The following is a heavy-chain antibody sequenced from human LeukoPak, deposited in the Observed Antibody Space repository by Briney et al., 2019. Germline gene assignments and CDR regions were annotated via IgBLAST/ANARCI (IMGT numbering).Heavy chain of an antibody. J-gene: IGHJ5*02. Sequence: SETLSPTCTVSNYSISSGHYWGWIRQPPGKGLEWIGSIYHTGRTYYNPSLTSRVTISLDTSRNQFSLKLSSVTAADTAVYYCAREIRHIVVVTAIIWFDPWGQGTLVTVFS. CDR2: IYHTGRT. V-gene: IGHV4-38-2*02. CDR3: AREIRHIVVVTAIIWFDP. D-gene: IGHD2-21*02. CDR1: NYSISSGHY.